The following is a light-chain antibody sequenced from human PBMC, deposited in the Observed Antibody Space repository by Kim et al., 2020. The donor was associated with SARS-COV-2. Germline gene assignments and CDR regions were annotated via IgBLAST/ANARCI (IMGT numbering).Light chain of an antibody. CDR2: AAS. CDR3: QKYNGAPIT. J-gene: IGKJ5*01. Sequence: ASVGDRVTITCRASQGISNYLAWYQQKPGKVPKLLIHAASTLQSGVPSRFSGSGSGTDFTLTISSLQPEDVATYYCQKYNGAPITFGQGTRLEIK. CDR1: QGISNY. V-gene: IGKV1-27*01.